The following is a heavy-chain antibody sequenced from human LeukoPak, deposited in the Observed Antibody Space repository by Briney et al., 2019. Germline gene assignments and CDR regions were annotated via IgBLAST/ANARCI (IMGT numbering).Heavy chain of an antibody. V-gene: IGHV3-23*01. J-gene: IGHJ4*02. CDR1: GFTFRSYA. D-gene: IGHD3-16*01. Sequence: GGSLRLSGVASGFTFRSYAMSWVRQAPGKGLEWVSGMSSSGGTIYYADFVKGRFTISRDNSKNALYLQMDSLRAEDTAVYYCARDQGVFTTSPANSDYWGQGILVTVSS. CDR3: ARDQGVFTTSPANSDY. CDR2: MSSSGGTI.